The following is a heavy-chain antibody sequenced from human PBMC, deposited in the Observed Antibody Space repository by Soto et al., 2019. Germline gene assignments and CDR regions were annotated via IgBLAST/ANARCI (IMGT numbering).Heavy chain of an antibody. Sequence: QVQLVQSGAEVKKPGSSVKVSCKASGGTFSSYAISWVRQAPGQGLEWMGGIIPIFGTANYAQKFQGRVTITADESTSTGYLELSSLRSEDTAVYYCARDGPGRGSGSRIPFDIWGQGTMVTVSS. V-gene: IGHV1-69*01. CDR3: ARDGPGRGSGSRIPFDI. J-gene: IGHJ3*02. D-gene: IGHD3-10*01. CDR1: GGTFSSYA. CDR2: IIPIFGTA.